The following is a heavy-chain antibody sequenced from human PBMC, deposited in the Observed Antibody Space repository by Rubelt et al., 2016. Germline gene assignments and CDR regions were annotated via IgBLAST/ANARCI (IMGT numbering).Heavy chain of an antibody. CDR3: AKENDWSGDYWRTAEH. D-gene: IGHD3-22*01. V-gene: IGHV4-61*01. Sequence: QVQLQESGPGLVKPSETLSLTCTVSGASVNSGSYYWSWIRQPPGKGLEWIGYIYHTGSTKYNPSLKSRVTFSIDPSKNQFALQLSLVSAADAAVYYCAKENDWSGDYWRTAEHWGQGTLVTVAS. CDR1: GASVNSGSYY. CDR2: IYHTGST. J-gene: IGHJ1*01.